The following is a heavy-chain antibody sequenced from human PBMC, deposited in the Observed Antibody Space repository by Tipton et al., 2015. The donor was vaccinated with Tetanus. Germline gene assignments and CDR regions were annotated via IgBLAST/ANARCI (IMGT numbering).Heavy chain of an antibody. CDR1: GASISTSRRFD. J-gene: IGHJ3*01. D-gene: IGHD2-15*01. CDR3: ARAANRSRRRGYDV. CDR2: IYIPESA. Sequence: TLSLTCTVSGASISTSRRFDWGWIRQPPGKGLEWIGYIYIPESAKIYNPSFQSRVAISIDTSKSQLSMKLTSVTAADTAVYYCARAANRSRRRGYDVWGQGKMVIVSS. V-gene: IGHV4-61*05.